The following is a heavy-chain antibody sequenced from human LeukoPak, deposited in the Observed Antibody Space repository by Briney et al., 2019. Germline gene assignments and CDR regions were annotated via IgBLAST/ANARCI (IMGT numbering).Heavy chain of an antibody. CDR2: ISSSGSTI. V-gene: IGHV3-11*01. CDR3: ARDGRIAAAGTYYYYMDV. Sequence: GGSLRLSCAASGFTLSDYYMSWIRQAPGEGLGWVSYISSSGSTIYYADSVKGRFTISRDNAKNSLYLQMNSLRAEDTAVYYCARDGRIAAAGTYYYYMDVWGKGTTVTVSS. D-gene: IGHD6-13*01. J-gene: IGHJ6*03. CDR1: GFTLSDYY.